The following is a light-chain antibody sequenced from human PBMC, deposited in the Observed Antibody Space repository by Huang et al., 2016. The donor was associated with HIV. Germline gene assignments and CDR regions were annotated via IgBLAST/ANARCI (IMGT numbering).Light chain of an antibody. CDR2: AAS. V-gene: IGKV3-15*01. CDR3: QQYNSWPPLT. Sequence: EIVMTQSPATLSVSPGEGATLSCRASQSVSSNLAWYQQKIGQAPMLLIYAASTRATGIPARFSGSGSGTEFTLTISSRQSEDFAVYYCQQYNSWPPLTFGGGTKVEIK. J-gene: IGKJ4*01. CDR1: QSVSSN.